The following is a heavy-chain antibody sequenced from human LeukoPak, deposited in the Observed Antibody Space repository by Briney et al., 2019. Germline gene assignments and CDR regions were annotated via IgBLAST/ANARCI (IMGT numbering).Heavy chain of an antibody. D-gene: IGHD3-22*01. J-gene: IGHJ3*02. CDR2: FDPEDGET. CDR3: ATLVVTDDAFDI. V-gene: IGHV1-24*01. CDR1: RYTLTELS. Sequence: GASVKVSCKVSRYTLTELSMHWVRQAPGKGLEWMGGFDPEDGETIYAQKFQGRVTMTEDTSTDTAYMELSSLRSEDTAVYYCATLVVTDDAFDIWGQGTMVTVSS.